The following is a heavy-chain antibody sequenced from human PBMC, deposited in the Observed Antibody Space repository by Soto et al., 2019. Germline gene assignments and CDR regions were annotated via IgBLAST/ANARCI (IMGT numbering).Heavy chain of an antibody. V-gene: IGHV6-1*01. Sequence: SQTLSLTCAISGDSVSSNSAAWNWIRQSPSRGLEWLGRTYYRSKWYNDYAVSVKSRITINPDTSKNQFSLQLNSVTPEATAVYYCARGGAARPEASYYYYGMDVWGQGTTVTVSS. D-gene: IGHD6-6*01. CDR3: ARGGAARPEASYYYYGMDV. CDR1: GDSVSSNSAA. J-gene: IGHJ6*02. CDR2: TYYRSKWYN.